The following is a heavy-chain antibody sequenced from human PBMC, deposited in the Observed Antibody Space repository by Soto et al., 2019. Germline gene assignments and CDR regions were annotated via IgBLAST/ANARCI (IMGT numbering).Heavy chain of an antibody. CDR1: GGSISSIGYY. D-gene: IGHD3-22*01. V-gene: IGHV4-31*03. CDR2: IYYSGRN. Sequence: TLSLTCTVSGGSISSIGYYWSWIRQNPGRGLEVIGYIYYSGRNFYNPSLKSRLYISVETSKTQFSLKLRSVTAADTAVYYCAREVPYYYDSTGYSSSRLDXWGQVTLVTVSX. J-gene: IGHJ4*02. CDR3: AREVPYYYDSTGYSSSRLDX.